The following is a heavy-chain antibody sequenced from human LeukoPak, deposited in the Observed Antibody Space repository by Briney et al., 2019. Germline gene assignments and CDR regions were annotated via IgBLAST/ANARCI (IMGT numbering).Heavy chain of an antibody. V-gene: IGHV3-7*01. J-gene: IGHJ4*02. CDR3: ARHNYYQFDY. Sequence: GGSLRLSSTSSGFTFNIYSMTWVRQAPGKGLEWVANSRHDGSEKYYVDAVRCRVTITSDNAKNSVYLQLDSLTPEDTAVYFCARHNYYQFDYWGQGTLVTASS. D-gene: IGHD1-1*01. CDR1: GFTFNIYS. CDR2: SRHDGSEK.